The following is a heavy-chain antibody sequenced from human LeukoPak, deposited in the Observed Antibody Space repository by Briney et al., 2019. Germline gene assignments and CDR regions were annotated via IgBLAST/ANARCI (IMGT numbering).Heavy chain of an antibody. CDR1: GYTFNSYP. CDR2: AIADNFDT. D-gene: IGHD3-3*01. Sequence: ASVKVSFKASGYTFNSYPYTWVRQPPGVGFGWVGWAIADNFDTIYAQKFQGRDTLTKETSTNTAYMEMRSLMSAVTAVYYCARVRAPFGVVASPDALDVWGQGTAVTVSS. V-gene: IGHV1-18*01. J-gene: IGHJ3*01. CDR3: ARVRAPFGVVASPDALDV.